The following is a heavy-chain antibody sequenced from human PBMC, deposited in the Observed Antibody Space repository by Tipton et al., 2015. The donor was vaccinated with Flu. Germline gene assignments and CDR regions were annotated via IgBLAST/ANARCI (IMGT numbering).Heavy chain of an antibody. V-gene: IGHV4-38-2*02. Sequence: TLSLTCTVSGYFIRSGYYWGGIRQPPGKGLEWIGTIYHRGSTYYNPSLKSRVTISVDTSKNQFSLKLSSVTAADTAVYYCATLSCSTGWIDNWGLGTLVTVSS. CDR2: IYHRGST. D-gene: IGHD2-2*01. CDR3: ATLSCSTGWIDN. CDR1: GYFIRSGYY. J-gene: IGHJ4*02.